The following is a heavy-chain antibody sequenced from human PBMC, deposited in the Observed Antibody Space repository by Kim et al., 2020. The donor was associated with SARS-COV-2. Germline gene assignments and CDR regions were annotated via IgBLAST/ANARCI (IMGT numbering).Heavy chain of an antibody. V-gene: IGHV4-39*01. CDR2: IYYSGST. D-gene: IGHD3-22*01. J-gene: IGHJ5*02. CDR1: GGSISSSSYY. CDR3: SRSRNSRLKGRFDP. Sequence: SETLSLTCTVSGGSISSSSYYWGWIRQPPGKGLEWIWSIYYSGSTYYNPSVKSRVTISVDTSKNQFSLKLSSVTAADTSVYYCSRSRNSRLKGRFDPWGQGTLVTVSS.